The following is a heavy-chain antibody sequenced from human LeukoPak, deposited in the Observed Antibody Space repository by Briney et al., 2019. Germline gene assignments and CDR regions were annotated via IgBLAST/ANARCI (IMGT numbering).Heavy chain of an antibody. CDR3: AKCSGYYVDNWFDP. D-gene: IGHD3-22*01. J-gene: IGHJ5*02. CDR2: ISGSGDRT. Sequence: QSGGSLRLSCAASGLTISSSGMSWVRQAPGKGLEWVSAISGSGDRTHYADSVRGRFTISRDTSKDTLYLQMNSLRADDTAVYYCAKCSGYYVDNWFDPWGQGTLVSVSS. CDR1: GLTISSSG. V-gene: IGHV3-23*01.